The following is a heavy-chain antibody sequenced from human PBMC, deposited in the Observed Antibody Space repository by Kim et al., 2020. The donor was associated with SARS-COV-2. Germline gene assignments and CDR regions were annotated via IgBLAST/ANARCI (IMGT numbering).Heavy chain of an antibody. J-gene: IGHJ4*02. V-gene: IGHV1-46*04. D-gene: IGHD6-13*01. CDR3: ARGGGAAASFHY. Sequence: YGQKLQGRLTLTRDTSTSTVYMEVSSLRSEDTAVYFCARGGGAAASFHYWGQGTLVTVSS.